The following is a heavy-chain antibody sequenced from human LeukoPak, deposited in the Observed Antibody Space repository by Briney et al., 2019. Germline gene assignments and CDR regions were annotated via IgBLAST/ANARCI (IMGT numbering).Heavy chain of an antibody. CDR3: ARDSGYYGRWLDP. J-gene: IGHJ5*02. CDR1: GYTFTGYY. D-gene: IGHD3-10*01. Sequence: ASVKVSCKAAGYTFTGYYMHWVRQAPGQRLEWMGWINPNSGGTTYAQKVQGRVTMTRDTSISKAYSELSRLRSDDTAVYYCARDSGYYGRWLDPWGQGTLVTASS. CDR2: INPNSGGT. V-gene: IGHV1-2*02.